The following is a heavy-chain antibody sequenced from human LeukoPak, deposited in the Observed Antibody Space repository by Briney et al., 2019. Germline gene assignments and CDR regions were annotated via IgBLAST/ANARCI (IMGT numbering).Heavy chain of an antibody. CDR2: IYYSGST. V-gene: IGHV4-39*01. Sequence: RTSETLSLTCTVSGGSISSSSYYWGWIRQPPGKGLEWIGSIYYSGSTYYNPSLKSRVTISVDTSKNQFSLKLSSVTAADTAVYYCARLYSSSWYNWFDPWGQGTLVTVSS. J-gene: IGHJ5*02. CDR1: GGSISSSSYY. CDR3: ARLYSSSWYNWFDP. D-gene: IGHD6-13*01.